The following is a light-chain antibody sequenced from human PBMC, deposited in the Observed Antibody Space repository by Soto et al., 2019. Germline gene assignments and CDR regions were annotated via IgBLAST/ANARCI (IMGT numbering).Light chain of an antibody. Sequence: QSALTQPASVSGSPGQSITISCTGTSSDVGNYNFVSWYQLHPGKAPKLMIYEDRKRPSGVSNRFSGSKSGNTASLTISGLQAEDEADYYCYSYAGGSTYVFGTGTKLTVL. CDR2: EDR. J-gene: IGLJ1*01. CDR3: YSYAGGSTYV. CDR1: SSDVGNYNF. V-gene: IGLV2-23*01.